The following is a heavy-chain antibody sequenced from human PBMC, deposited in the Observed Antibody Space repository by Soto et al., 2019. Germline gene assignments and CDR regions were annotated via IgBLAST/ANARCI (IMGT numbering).Heavy chain of an antibody. V-gene: IGHV4-61*08. CDR1: GGSIGSGGYY. J-gene: IGHJ4*02. Sequence: SETLSLTCTVSGGSIGSGGYYWSWIRQPPGKGLEWIGYIYYSGSTNYNPSLKSRVTISVDTSKNQFSLKLSSVTAADTAVYYCARHYGDFYFDYWGQGTLVTSPQ. CDR3: ARHYGDFYFDY. D-gene: IGHD4-17*01. CDR2: IYYSGST.